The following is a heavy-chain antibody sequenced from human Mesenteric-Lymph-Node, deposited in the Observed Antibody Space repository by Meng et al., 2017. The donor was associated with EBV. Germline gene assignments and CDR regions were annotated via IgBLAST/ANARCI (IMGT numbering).Heavy chain of an antibody. D-gene: IGHD1-1*01. CDR1: GGSISSSNW. CDR2: IYHSGST. J-gene: IGHJ4*02. Sequence: QRRGGGPGSLKLSGTLSLTGAGSGGSISSSNWWSWVRQPPGKGLEWIGEIYHSGSTNYNPSLKSRVTISVDKSKNQFSLKLSSVTAADTAVYYCASYATLDPLSWGQGTLVTVSS. CDR3: ASYATLDPLS. V-gene: IGHV4-4*02.